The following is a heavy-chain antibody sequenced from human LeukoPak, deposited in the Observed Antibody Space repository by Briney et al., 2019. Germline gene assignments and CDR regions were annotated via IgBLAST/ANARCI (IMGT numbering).Heavy chain of an antibody. J-gene: IGHJ4*02. CDR3: ASDERNFDY. Sequence: SSETLSLTCAVYGGSFSGYYWSWIRQPPGKGLEWIGEINHSGGTNYNPSLKSRVTISVDTSKNQFSLKLNSVTAADTAVYYCASDERNFDYWGQGTLVTVAS. V-gene: IGHV4-34*01. CDR1: GGSFSGYY. CDR2: INHSGGT.